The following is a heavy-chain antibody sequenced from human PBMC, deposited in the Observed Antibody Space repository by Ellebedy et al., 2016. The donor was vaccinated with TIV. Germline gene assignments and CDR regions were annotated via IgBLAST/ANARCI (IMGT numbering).Heavy chain of an antibody. CDR2: LYYTGST. D-gene: IGHD3-16*01. J-gene: IGHJ3*01. V-gene: IGHV4-59*01. CDR1: DGSLSNNY. Sequence: SETLSLTCAVSDGSLSNNYWTWIRQPPGKGLEWIGYLYYTGSTNYNPSPKSRVTISVNTPRNQFSLKLSSVTAADTAVYYCVSSASMDAFDLWGQGTMVTVSS. CDR3: VSSASMDAFDL.